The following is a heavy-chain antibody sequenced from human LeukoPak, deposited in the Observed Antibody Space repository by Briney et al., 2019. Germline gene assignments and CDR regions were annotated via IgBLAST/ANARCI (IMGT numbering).Heavy chain of an antibody. CDR1: GFSISGYD. J-gene: IGHJ6*03. D-gene: IGHD5-12*01. CDR3: ARPPWLRSVRGFYYYMGV. Sequence: GGSLRLSCAASGFSISGYDMHWVRQATGKGLEWVSAIGIADDTYYPGSVKGRFTISREDAKNSIYLQIPNVGVEDTAVYYCARPPWLRSVRGFYYYMGVWGKGTTVTVSS. CDR2: IGIADDT. V-gene: IGHV3-13*01.